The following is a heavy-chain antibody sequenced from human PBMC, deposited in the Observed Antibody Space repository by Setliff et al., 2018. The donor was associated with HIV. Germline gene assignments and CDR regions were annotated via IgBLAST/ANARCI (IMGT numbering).Heavy chain of an antibody. D-gene: IGHD2-2*01. CDR2: IYYSGHP. Sequence: SETLSLTCTVSGGSISSGYYYWSWIRQHPGKGLEWIGYIYYSGHPFYNPSLRGRVTISLDTSKNQFSLKLSSVTAADTAVYYCARGFDYAQRPPLYYFDYWGQGTLVTVSS. CDR1: GGSISSGYYY. J-gene: IGHJ4*02. CDR3: ARGFDYAQRPPLYYFDY. V-gene: IGHV4-31*03.